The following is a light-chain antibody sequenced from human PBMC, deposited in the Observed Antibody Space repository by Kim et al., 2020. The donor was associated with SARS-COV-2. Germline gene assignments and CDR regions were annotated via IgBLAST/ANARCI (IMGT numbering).Light chain of an antibody. CDR3: QQRSNWPPDLT. V-gene: IGKV3-11*01. CDR2: DVS. J-gene: IGKJ4*01. Sequence: PGDRATLACRPSQSLSNYLAWYQQKPGQAPRLLIYDVSNRATDIPARFSGGGSGTDFTLTISSLEPEDFAVYFCQQRSNWPPDLTFGGGTKVDIK. CDR1: QSLSNY.